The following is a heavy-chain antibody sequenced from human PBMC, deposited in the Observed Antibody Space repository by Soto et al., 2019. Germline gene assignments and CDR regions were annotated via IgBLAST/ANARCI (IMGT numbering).Heavy chain of an antibody. CDR1: GFTFRSYS. CDR2: ISSSRSNI. J-gene: IGHJ4*02. V-gene: IGHV3-21*01. D-gene: IGHD3-9*01. CDR3: ASHDILTGYYAVDY. Sequence: GGSLRLSCAASGFTFRSYSMNWVRQAPGKGLEWVSCISSSRSNIYYADSVKGRFTISRDNAKNSLYLQMNSLRAEDTAVYYCASHDILTGYYAVDYRDQGTLATVSS.